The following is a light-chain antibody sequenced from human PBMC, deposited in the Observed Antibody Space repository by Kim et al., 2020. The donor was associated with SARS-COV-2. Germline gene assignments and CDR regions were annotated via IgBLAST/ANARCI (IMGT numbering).Light chain of an antibody. V-gene: IGKV1-5*03. CDR3: QLYYTCT. Sequence: DIQMTQSPSTLSASVGDTVTITCRASQSIERWVAWYQQKPGRAPKLLIYKSSILEPGVPSKFSGSGFGTEFTLTIAGLQTDDSATYYCQLYYTCTFGQGTKVDIK. J-gene: IGKJ1*01. CDR2: KSS. CDR1: QSIERW.